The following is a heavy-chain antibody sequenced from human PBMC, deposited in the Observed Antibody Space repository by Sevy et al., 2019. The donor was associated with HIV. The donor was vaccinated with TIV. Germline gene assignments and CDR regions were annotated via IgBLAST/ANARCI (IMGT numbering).Heavy chain of an antibody. J-gene: IGHJ3*01. V-gene: IGHV3-73*01. CDR3: TRRGVAVAGSDAFDF. CDR2: IRSKANSYAT. Sequence: GGSLRLSCAASGFTFSGSAMHWVRQASGKGLEWVGRIRSKANSYATAYAASVKGRFTISREDSMNMAYLQMNSLKTEETAVYCCTRRGVAVAGSDAFDFWGQGTMVTVSS. D-gene: IGHD6-19*01. CDR1: GFTFSGSA.